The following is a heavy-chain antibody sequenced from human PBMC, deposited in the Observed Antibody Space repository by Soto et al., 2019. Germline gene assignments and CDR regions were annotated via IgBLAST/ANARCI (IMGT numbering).Heavy chain of an antibody. J-gene: IGHJ3*02. CDR1: GGTFSSYT. CDR2: IIPILGIA. Sequence: SVKVSCKASGGTFSSYTISWVRRAPGQGLEWMGRIIPILGIANYAQRFQGRVTITADKSTSTAYMELSSLRSEDTAVYYCARDRGIVVVPAAMPHAFDIWGQGTMVTVSS. D-gene: IGHD2-2*01. CDR3: ARDRGIVVVPAAMPHAFDI. V-gene: IGHV1-69*04.